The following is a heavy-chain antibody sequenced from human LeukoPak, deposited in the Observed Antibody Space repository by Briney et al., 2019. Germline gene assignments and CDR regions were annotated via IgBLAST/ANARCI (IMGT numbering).Heavy chain of an antibody. Sequence: GGSLRLSCAASGFTFSSCAMSWVRQAPGKGLEWVSAISGSGGSTYYADSVKGRFTISRDNSKNTLYLQMNGLRAEDTAVYCCAKDQGCVDYWGQGTLVTVSS. V-gene: IGHV3-23*01. CDR2: ISGSGGST. CDR3: AKDQGCVDY. D-gene: IGHD4/OR15-4a*01. CDR1: GFTFSSCA. J-gene: IGHJ4*02.